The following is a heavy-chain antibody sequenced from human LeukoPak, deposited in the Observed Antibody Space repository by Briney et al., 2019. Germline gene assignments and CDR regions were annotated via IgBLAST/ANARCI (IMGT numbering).Heavy chain of an antibody. Sequence: GGSLRLSCAASGFTFSDFTLHWVRQAPGKGLEWLAYISYDGGIQYYADSVKGRFSISRDNSKNTLYLQLNSLRTEDTALYYCARAYCTGGACFKDYWGQGTLVTVSS. CDR3: ARAYCTGGACFKDY. J-gene: IGHJ4*02. D-gene: IGHD2-8*02. CDR1: GFTFSDFT. V-gene: IGHV3-30-3*01. CDR2: ISYDGGIQ.